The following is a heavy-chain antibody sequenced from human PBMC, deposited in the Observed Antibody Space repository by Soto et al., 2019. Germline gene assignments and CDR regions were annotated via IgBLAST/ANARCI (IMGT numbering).Heavy chain of an antibody. D-gene: IGHD2-15*01. CDR2: ISYDGSNK. CDR3: ASGYCSGGSCRPVPNDY. CDR1: GFTFSSYA. Sequence: QVQLVESGGGVVQPGRSLRLSCAASGFTFSSYAMHWVRQAPGKGLEWVAVISYDGSNKYYADSVKGRFTISRDNSKNTLYLRMNRLGAEDTAVYYCASGYCSGGSCRPVPNDYWGQGTLVTVSS. V-gene: IGHV3-30-3*01. J-gene: IGHJ4*02.